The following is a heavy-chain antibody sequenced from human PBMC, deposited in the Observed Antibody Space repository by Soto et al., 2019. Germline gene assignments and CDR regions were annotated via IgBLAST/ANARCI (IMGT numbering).Heavy chain of an antibody. Sequence: ASVKVSCKASGYTFTGYYMHWVRQAPGQGLEWMGWINPNSGGTNYAQKFQGRVTMTRDTSISTAYMELSRLRSDDTAVYYCVRVVVPAAIGFDPWGQGTLVTVSS. D-gene: IGHD2-2*02. V-gene: IGHV1-2*02. CDR1: GYTFTGYY. CDR2: INPNSGGT. CDR3: VRVVVPAAIGFDP. J-gene: IGHJ5*02.